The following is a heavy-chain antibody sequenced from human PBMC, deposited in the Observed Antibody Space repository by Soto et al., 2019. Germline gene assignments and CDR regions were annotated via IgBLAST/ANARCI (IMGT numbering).Heavy chain of an antibody. CDR3: ARVDILPVYGCIEG. CDR1: GDSIRSGNHY. Sequence: SETLSLTCTVSGDSIRSGNHYWSWIRQPPGKGLEWIGYIYYSGSTYYSPSLKSRVTISVDTSKNQFSLKLNSVTAADTAVYYCARVDILPVYGCIEGWGEGTMVTVSS. J-gene: IGHJ6*04. V-gene: IGHV4-30-4*01. D-gene: IGHD3-9*01. CDR2: IYYSGST.